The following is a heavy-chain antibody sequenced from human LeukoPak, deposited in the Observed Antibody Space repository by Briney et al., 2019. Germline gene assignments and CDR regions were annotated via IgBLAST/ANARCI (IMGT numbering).Heavy chain of an antibody. Sequence: ASVKVSCKASGGTFTSYAISWVRQAPGQGLEWMGGIIPIFSTANYAQKFQGRVTITADESTITAYMELSSLRSEDTAVYYCASGNGYCSGGSWYWFYPWGGETLVSVSS. J-gene: IGHJ5*02. CDR3: ASGNGYCSGGSWYWFYP. CDR1: GGTFTSYA. V-gene: IGHV1-69*01. D-gene: IGHD2-15*01. CDR2: IIPIFSTA.